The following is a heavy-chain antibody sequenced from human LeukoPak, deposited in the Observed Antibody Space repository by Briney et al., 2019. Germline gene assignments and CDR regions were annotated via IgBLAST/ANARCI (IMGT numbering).Heavy chain of an antibody. CDR2: IKYDDTVK. CDR3: AKPRGEYCSSTSCYFEFGY. Sequence: GGSLRLSCTAAGFNFGTYWMSWVRQSPEKGLEFVANIKYDDTVKNYVDSVKGRFTISRDNPSNSVYLQMNSLRAEDTAVYYCAKPRGEYCSSTSCYFEFGYWGQGTLVTVSS. CDR1: GFNFGTYW. V-gene: IGHV3-7*03. J-gene: IGHJ4*02. D-gene: IGHD2-2*01.